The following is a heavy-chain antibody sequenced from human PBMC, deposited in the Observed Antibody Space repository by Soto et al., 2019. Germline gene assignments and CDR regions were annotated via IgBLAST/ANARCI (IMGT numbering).Heavy chain of an antibody. D-gene: IGHD2-2*01. Sequence: PSETLSLTCTVSGGSIGSSSYYWGWIRQPPGKGLEWIGSIYYSGSTYYNPSLKSRVTISVDTSKNQFSLKLSSVTAADTAVYYCASAIVVVPAALFNWFDPWGQGTLVTVSS. V-gene: IGHV4-39*01. CDR3: ASAIVVVPAALFNWFDP. CDR2: IYYSGST. J-gene: IGHJ5*02. CDR1: GGSIGSSSYY.